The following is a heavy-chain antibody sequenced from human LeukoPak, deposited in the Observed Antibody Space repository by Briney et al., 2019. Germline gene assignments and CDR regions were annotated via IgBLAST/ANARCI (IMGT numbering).Heavy chain of an antibody. J-gene: IGHJ5*02. CDR1: GGSISSSNW. D-gene: IGHD3-3*01. V-gene: IGHV4-4*02. Sequence: PSETLSLTCAVSGGSISSSNWWSWVRPPPGKGLEWIGEIYHSGSTNYNPSLKSRVTISVDKSKNQFSLKLSSVTAADTAVYYCARREYYDFWSDKDWFDPWGQGTLVTVSS. CDR3: ARREYYDFWSDKDWFDP. CDR2: IYHSGST.